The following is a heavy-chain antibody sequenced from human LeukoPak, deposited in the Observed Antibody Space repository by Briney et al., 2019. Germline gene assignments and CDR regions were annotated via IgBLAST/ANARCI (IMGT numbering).Heavy chain of an antibody. CDR1: GGSISSSSYY. CDR2: IYYSGST. D-gene: IGHD4-17*01. V-gene: IGHV4-39*01. CDR3: ARLLTVTTGYYLDY. J-gene: IGHJ4*02. Sequence: PSETLSLTCTVSGGSISSSSYYWGWIRQPPGKGLEWIGSIYYSGSTYYNPSLKSRVTISVDTSKNQFSLKLSSVTAADTAVYYCARLLTVTTGYYLDYWGQGTLVTVSS.